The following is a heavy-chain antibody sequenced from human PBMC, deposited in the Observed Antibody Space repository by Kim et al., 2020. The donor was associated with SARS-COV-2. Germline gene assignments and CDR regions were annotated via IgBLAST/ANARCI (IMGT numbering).Heavy chain of an antibody. V-gene: IGHV1-69*13. Sequence: SVKVSCKASGGTFSSYAISWVRQAPGQGLEWMGGIIPIFGTANYAQKFQGRVTITADESTSTAYMELSSLRSEDTAVYYCARGGTLHSGYEAGFDYWGQGTLVTVSS. D-gene: IGHD5-12*01. CDR1: GGTFSSYA. J-gene: IGHJ4*02. CDR2: IIPIFGTA. CDR3: ARGGTLHSGYEAGFDY.